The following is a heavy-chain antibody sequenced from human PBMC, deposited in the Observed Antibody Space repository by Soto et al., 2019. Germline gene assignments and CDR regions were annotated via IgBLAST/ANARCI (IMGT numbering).Heavy chain of an antibody. Sequence: GASVKVSCKASGYTFTSYAMHWVRQAPGQRLEWMGWINAGNGNTKYSQKFQGRVTITRDTSASTAYMELSSLRSEDTAVYCCARDPRYYDFWSGYYPSTEFDYWGQGTLVTVSS. CDR1: GYTFTSYA. CDR3: ARDPRYYDFWSGYYPSTEFDY. CDR2: INAGNGNT. V-gene: IGHV1-3*01. J-gene: IGHJ4*02. D-gene: IGHD3-3*01.